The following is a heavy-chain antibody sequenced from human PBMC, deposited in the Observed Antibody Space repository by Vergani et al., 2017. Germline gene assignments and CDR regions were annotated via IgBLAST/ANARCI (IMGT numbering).Heavy chain of an antibody. D-gene: IGHD4-17*01. CDR1: GGTFSSYA. Sequence: QVQLVQSGAEVKKPGSSVKVSCKASGGTFSSYAISWVRQAPGQGLEWMGRIIPIFGTANYAQKFQGRVTITADESTSTAYMELSSLRSEDTAVYYCATGTSHDYGDKNAFDIWGQGTMVTVSS. J-gene: IGHJ3*02. V-gene: IGHV1-69*13. CDR3: ATGTSHDYGDKNAFDI. CDR2: IIPIFGTA.